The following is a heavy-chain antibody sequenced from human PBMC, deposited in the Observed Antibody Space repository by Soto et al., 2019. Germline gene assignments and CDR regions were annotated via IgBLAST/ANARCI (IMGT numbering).Heavy chain of an antibody. CDR1: GGSISSSSYY. V-gene: IGHV4-39*01. J-gene: IGHJ4*02. CDR2: IYYSGST. CDR3: ARLRYSSGWHLSGNFDY. Sequence: SETLSLTCTVSGGSISSSSYYWGWIRQPPGKGLEWIGSIYYSGSTYYNPSLKSRVTISVDTSKNQFSLKLSSVTAADTAVYYCARLRYSSGWHLSGNFDYWGQGTLVTVSS. D-gene: IGHD6-19*01.